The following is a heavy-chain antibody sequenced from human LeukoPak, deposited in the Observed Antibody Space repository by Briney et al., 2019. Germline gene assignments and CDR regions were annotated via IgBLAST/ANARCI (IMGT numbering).Heavy chain of an antibody. D-gene: IGHD2-2*01. CDR1: GFTFSSYS. CDR2: ISWNSGSI. Sequence: GGSLRLSCAASGFTFSSYSMNWVRQAPGKGLEWVSGISWNSGSIDYADSVKGRFIISRDNAKNSLYLQMGSLSTEDTAFYYCAKEMDLSRYCSSTSCHPFDFWGQGTLVTVSS. V-gene: IGHV3-9*01. CDR3: AKEMDLSRYCSSTSCHPFDF. J-gene: IGHJ4*02.